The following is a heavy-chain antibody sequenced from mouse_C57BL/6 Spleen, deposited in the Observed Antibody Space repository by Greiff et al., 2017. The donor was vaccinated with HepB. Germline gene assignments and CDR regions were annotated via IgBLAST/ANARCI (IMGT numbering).Heavy chain of an antibody. J-gene: IGHJ2*01. CDR3: ASTITTVVAPYFDY. CDR2: ISSGSSTI. Sequence: EVQVVESGGGLVKPGGSLKLSCAASGFTFSDYGMHWVRQAPEKGLEWVAYISSGSSTIYYADTVKGRFTISRDNAKNTLFLQMTSLRSEDTAMYYCASTITTVVAPYFDYWGQGTTLTVSS. V-gene: IGHV5-17*01. CDR1: GFTFSDYG. D-gene: IGHD1-1*01.